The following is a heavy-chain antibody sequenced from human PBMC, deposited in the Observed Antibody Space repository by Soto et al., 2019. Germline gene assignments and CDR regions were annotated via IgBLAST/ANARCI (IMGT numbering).Heavy chain of an antibody. J-gene: IGHJ6*03. Sequence: ASVKVSCKASGYTFTSYDINWVRQATGQGLEWMGWMNPNSGNTGYAQKFQGRVTMTRNTSISTAYMELSSLRSEDTAVYYCALACSSTSCYYYYYYYMDVWGKGTTVTVSS. CDR2: MNPNSGNT. CDR3: ALACSSTSCYYYYYYYMDV. V-gene: IGHV1-8*01. CDR1: GYTFTSYD. D-gene: IGHD2-2*01.